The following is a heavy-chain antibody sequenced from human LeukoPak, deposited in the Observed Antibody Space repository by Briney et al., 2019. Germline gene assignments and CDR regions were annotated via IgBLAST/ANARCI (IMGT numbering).Heavy chain of an antibody. Sequence: GSLRLSCAASGFTFSNHWMHWVRQAPGKGLVWVSRINSDMSSTNYADSVKGRFTISRDNSKNTLYVQMNRLRDEDRAVYYCARDGSIGVVVVTANWYFDLWGRGTLVTVSS. V-gene: IGHV3-74*01. CDR3: ARDGSIGVVVVTANWYFDL. CDR1: GFTFSNHW. J-gene: IGHJ2*01. D-gene: IGHD2-21*02. CDR2: INSDMSST.